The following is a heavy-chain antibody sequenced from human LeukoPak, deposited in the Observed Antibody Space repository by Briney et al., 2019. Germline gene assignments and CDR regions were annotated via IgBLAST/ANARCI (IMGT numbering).Heavy chain of an antibody. CDR2: IFHSEST. V-gene: IGHV4-30-2*01. CDR1: GGSINSGGYY. Sequence: SQTLSLTCTVSGGSINSGGYYWSWIRQPPGKGLEWIGYIFHSESTFYNPSLKSRVTISVDRSKNHFSLKLTSVTAADTAVYYCARHSIDVNPLVATLTWFDPWGQGTLVTVSS. D-gene: IGHD1-26*01. J-gene: IGHJ5*02. CDR3: ARHSIDVNPLVATLTWFDP.